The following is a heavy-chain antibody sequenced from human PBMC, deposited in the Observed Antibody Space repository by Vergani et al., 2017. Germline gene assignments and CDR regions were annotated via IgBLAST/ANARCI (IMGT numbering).Heavy chain of an antibody. Sequence: QVQLQQWGAGLLKPSETLSLTCAVYGGSFSGYYWSWIRQPPGKGLEWIGEINHSGSTNYNPSLKSRVTISVDTSKNKFSLKLSSVTAADTAVYYCARGRYSSSWWIGGKKYYFDYWGQGTLVTVSS. V-gene: IGHV4-34*01. J-gene: IGHJ4*02. CDR2: INHSGST. CDR3: ARGRYSSSWWIGGKKYYFDY. CDR1: GGSFSGYY. D-gene: IGHD6-13*01.